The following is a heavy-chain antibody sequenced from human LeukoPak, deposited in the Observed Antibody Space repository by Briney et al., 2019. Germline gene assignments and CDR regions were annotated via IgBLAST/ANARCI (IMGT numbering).Heavy chain of an antibody. CDR2: IYYSGST. V-gene: IGHV4-59*08. CDR3: ASSTVPTGYFDY. CDR1: GGSISSYY. Sequence: SETLSLTCTVSGGSISSYYWSWIRQPPGKGLEWIGYIYYSGSTNYNPSLKSRVTISVDTSKNQFSLKLSSVTAADTAVYYCASSTVPTGYFDYWGQGALVTVSS. D-gene: IGHD4-17*01. J-gene: IGHJ4*02.